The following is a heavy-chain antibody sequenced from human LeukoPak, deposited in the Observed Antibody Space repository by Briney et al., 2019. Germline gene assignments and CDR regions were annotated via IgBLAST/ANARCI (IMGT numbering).Heavy chain of an antibody. Sequence: PSQTLSLTCTVSGGSISSGSYYWSWIRQPAGKGLEWIGRIYTSGSTNYNPSLKGRVTISVDTSKNQFSLKLSSVTAADTAVYYCAREIMTTVVTRDWYFDLWGRGTLVTVSS. J-gene: IGHJ2*01. CDR3: AREIMTTVVTRDWYFDL. CDR2: IYTSGST. D-gene: IGHD4-23*01. V-gene: IGHV4-61*02. CDR1: GGSISSGSYY.